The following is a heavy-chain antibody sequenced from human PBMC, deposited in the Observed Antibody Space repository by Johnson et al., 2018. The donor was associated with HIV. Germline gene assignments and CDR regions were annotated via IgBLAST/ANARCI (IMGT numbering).Heavy chain of an antibody. D-gene: IGHD6-19*01. CDR1: GFTFNSYG. CDR3: AKDGGWPENAFDI. Sequence: QVQLVESGGRVVQPGRSLRLSCAASGFTFNSYGMHWVRQAPGKGLEWVAIISNDGSNKYYADSVKGRFTISRDNSKNTLYLQMNSLRVEDTAVYYCAKDGGWPENAFDIWGQGTMVTVSS. V-gene: IGHV3-30*18. CDR2: ISNDGSNK. J-gene: IGHJ3*02.